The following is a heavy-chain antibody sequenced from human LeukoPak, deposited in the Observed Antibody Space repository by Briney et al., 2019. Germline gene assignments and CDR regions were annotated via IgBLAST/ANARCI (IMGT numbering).Heavy chain of an antibody. Sequence: GGSLRLSCITSGFTFGDYAVSWVRRAPGKGLEWVGFIRSKSYGGATEYAASVKGRFTISRDDSKSVAYLQMNSLRAEDTAVYYCSRDPLHHYGSGSYYHFDYWGQGTLVTVSS. CDR1: GFTFGDYA. CDR3: SRDPLHHYGSGSYYHFDY. V-gene: IGHV3-49*04. D-gene: IGHD3-10*01. CDR2: IRSKSYGGAT. J-gene: IGHJ4*02.